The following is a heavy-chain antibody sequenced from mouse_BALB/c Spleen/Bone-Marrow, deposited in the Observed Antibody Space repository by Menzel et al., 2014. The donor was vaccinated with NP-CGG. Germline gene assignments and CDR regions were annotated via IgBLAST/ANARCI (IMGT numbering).Heavy chain of an antibody. CDR3: ARTDY. CDR2: IDPANGNT. CDR1: VLNIKDTY. Sequence: VQLQQSGAEPVKPGASVKLSCTASVLNIKDTYMHWVKQRPDQGLQWIGRIDPANGNTKYDPKFQGKATRTADTSSNTAFLQLSSLTSEDTAVYYSARTDYWGQGPTLTVSS. V-gene: IGHV14-3*02. J-gene: IGHJ2*01.